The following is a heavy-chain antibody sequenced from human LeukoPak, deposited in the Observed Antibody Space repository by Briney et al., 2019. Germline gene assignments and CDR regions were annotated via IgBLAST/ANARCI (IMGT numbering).Heavy chain of an antibody. D-gene: IGHD1-26*01. CDR1: GDSISSYY. V-gene: IGHV4-59*08. Sequence: PSETLSLTCTVSGDSISSYYWSWIRQPPGKGLEWIGYIYYTGSTNYNPSLKSRVTISVDTSKNQFSLKLSSVTAADTAVYYCASNHYNGNYLYYFDYWAQGTLVTVSS. CDR3: ASNHYNGNYLYYFDY. CDR2: IYYTGST. J-gene: IGHJ4*02.